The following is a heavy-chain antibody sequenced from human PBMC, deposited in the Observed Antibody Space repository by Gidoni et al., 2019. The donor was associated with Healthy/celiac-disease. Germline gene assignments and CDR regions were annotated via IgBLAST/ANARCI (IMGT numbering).Heavy chain of an antibody. Sequence: QVQLQQWGAGLLKPSETLSLTCAVYGGSFSGYYWSWIRQPPGKGLEWIGEINHSGSTNYNPSLKSRVTISVDTSKNQFSLKLSSVTAADTAVYYCARDSPSLLWIGELFRPLDYWGQGTLVTVSS. J-gene: IGHJ4*02. D-gene: IGHD3-10*01. CDR1: GGSFSGYY. CDR3: ARDSPSLLWIGELFRPLDY. CDR2: INHSGST. V-gene: IGHV4-34*01.